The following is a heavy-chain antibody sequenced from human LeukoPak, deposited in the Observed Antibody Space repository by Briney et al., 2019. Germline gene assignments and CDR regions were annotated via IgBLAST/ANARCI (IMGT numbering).Heavy chain of an antibody. V-gene: IGHV5-51*01. CDR2: IYPADSNT. CDR3: ARPRLAAAGSAFDI. J-gene: IGHJ3*02. CDR1: GYSFTNFC. Sequence: PGESLKISCQGYGYSFTNFCIGWVRQMPGKGLEWMGIIYPADSNTIYNPSFQGQVTISADKSISTAYLQWSNLKASDTAIYYCARPRLAAAGSAFDIWGQGTMVTVSS. D-gene: IGHD6-13*01.